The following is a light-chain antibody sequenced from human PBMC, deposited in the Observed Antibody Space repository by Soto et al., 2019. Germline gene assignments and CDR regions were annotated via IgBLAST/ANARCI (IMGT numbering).Light chain of an antibody. CDR1: QSVSSN. J-gene: IGKJ2*01. Sequence: EIVMTQSPATLSVSVGERATLSCRASQSVSSNLDWYQQKPGQAPRLLLYGASTRANGIPARFSGSGSGTEFTLPIISLQSEEVAVSYCQQYNNWHPYTFGQGTKLEIK. CDR2: GAS. V-gene: IGKV3D-15*01. CDR3: QQYNNWHPYT.